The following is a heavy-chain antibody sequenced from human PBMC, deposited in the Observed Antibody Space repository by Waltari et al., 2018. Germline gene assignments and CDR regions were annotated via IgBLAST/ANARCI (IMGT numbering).Heavy chain of an antibody. CDR3: ARDHDADGN. J-gene: IGHJ3*01. CDR2: ISSSGSTI. CDR1: GFTFSSYE. Sequence: EVQLVESGGGLVQPGGSLRLSCAASGFTFSSYEMNWVRQAPGEGLEWGSYISSSGSTIYYADSVKGRFTISRDNAKNSLYLQMNSLRAEDTAVYYCARDHDADGNWGQGTMVTVSS. V-gene: IGHV3-48*03.